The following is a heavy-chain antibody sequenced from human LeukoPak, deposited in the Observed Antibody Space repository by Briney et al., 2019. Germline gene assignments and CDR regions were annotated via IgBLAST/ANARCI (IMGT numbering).Heavy chain of an antibody. CDR3: ARVQRITIFGVVHNWFDP. Sequence: PGGSLRLSCAASGFTFSSYAMSWVRQAPGKGLEWVSAISGSGGSTYYADSVKGRFTISRDNAKNSLYLQMNRLRAEDTAVYYCARVQRITIFGVVHNWFDPWGQGTLVTVSS. CDR1: GFTFSSYA. CDR2: ISGSGGST. J-gene: IGHJ5*02. D-gene: IGHD3-3*01. V-gene: IGHV3-23*01.